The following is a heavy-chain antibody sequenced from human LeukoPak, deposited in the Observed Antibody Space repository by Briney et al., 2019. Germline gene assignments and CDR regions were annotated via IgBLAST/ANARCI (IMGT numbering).Heavy chain of an antibody. CDR3: ARLDSGDYDFDY. J-gene: IGHJ4*02. CDR2: IYYSGST. CDR1: GGSISSGGYY. V-gene: IGHV4-31*03. Sequence: SETLSLTCTVSGGSISSGGYYWSWIRQHPGKRLEWIGYIYYSGSTYYNPSLKSRLTISVDTSKNQFSLKLSSVTAADTAVYYCARLDSGDYDFDYWGQGTLVTVSS. D-gene: IGHD4-17*01.